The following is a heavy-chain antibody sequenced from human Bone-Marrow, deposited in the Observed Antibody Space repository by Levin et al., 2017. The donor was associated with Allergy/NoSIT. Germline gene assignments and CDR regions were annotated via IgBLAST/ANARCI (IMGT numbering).Heavy chain of an antibody. Sequence: PGESLKISCAASGFTLSSYDMNWVRQAPGKGLEWVSYISIDSRTMYYADSVKGRFTISRDNTKNLLYLQMSSLRAEDTAVYYCARGPPLFDPWGQGTLVTVSS. J-gene: IGHJ5*02. V-gene: IGHV3-48*04. CDR3: ARGPPLFDP. CDR1: GFTLSSYD. CDR2: ISIDSRTM.